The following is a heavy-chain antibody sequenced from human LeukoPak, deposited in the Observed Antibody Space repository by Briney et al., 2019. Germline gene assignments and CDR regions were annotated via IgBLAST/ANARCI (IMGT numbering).Heavy chain of an antibody. CDR1: GGSISSGSYY. J-gene: IGHJ4*02. D-gene: IGHD3-22*01. CDR3: ARGDSSGHPAFDY. Sequence: SETLSLTCTVSGGSISSGSYYWGWIRQPPGKGLEWIGSIYYTGSTYYNPSLKSPVTMSVDTSNNQFSLKVSSVTAADTAVYYCARGDSSGHPAFDYWGQGTLVTVSS. V-gene: IGHV4-39*07. CDR2: IYYTGST.